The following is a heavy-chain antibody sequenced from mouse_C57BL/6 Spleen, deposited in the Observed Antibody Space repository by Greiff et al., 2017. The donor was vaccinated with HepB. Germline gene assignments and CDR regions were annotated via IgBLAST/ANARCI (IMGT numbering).Heavy chain of an antibody. CDR1: GYTFTSYW. CDR2: IYPSDSET. Sequence: VQLQQSGAELVRPGSSVKLSCKASGYTFTSYWMDWVKQRPGQGLEWIGNIYPSDSETHYNQKFKDKATLTVDKSSSTAYMQLSRLTSEHSAVYDCARWVIHEAYWGQGTLVTVSA. D-gene: IGHD2-13*01. V-gene: IGHV1-61*01. CDR3: ARWVIHEAY. J-gene: IGHJ3*01.